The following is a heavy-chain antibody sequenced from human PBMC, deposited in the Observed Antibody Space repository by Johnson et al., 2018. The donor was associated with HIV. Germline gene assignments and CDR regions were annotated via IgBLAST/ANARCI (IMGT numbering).Heavy chain of an antibody. CDR2: IKQDGSEK. D-gene: IGHD3-22*01. CDR3: ARDLYYYDTSGYYLNGPDAFDI. CDR1: GFTFRSYW. Sequence: EMQLVESGGGLVQPGGSLRLSCAASGFTFRSYWMSWVRQAPGKGLEWVANIKQDGSEKYYVDSVKGRFTISRDSSKNTLYLQVNSLRAEDTAVYYCARDLYYYDTSGYYLNGPDAFDIWGQGTMVTVSS. V-gene: IGHV3-7*01. J-gene: IGHJ3*02.